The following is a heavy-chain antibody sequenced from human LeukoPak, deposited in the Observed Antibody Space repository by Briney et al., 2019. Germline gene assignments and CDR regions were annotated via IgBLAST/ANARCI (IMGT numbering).Heavy chain of an antibody. V-gene: IGHV3-21*01. Sequence: GGSLRLSCAASGFTFNAYSMGWVRQAPGKGLEWVSIISRASESIFYADSVKGRSTISRENAKNSLYLQMNGLRAEDTAAYYCMRGATDTTRWFDPWGQGTLVTVSS. D-gene: IGHD1-7*01. CDR3: MRGATDTTRWFDP. CDR2: ISRASESI. CDR1: GFTFNAYS. J-gene: IGHJ5*02.